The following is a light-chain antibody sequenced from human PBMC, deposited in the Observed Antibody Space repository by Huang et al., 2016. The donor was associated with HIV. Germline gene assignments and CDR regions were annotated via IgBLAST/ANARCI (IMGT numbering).Light chain of an antibody. J-gene: IGKJ1*01. CDR2: KLS. CDR1: QSLVYGDGNIY. V-gene: IGKV2-30*01. Sequence: DVLLTQSPLSLPVTLGQPAFITCKSNQSLVYGDGNIYLNWFPQRPGHSPRRLIYKLSNRDSGGPDRFSAGGSGTDFTLWISEVEAEDVGDYYCMQASHGAATFGQGTRVDIK. CDR3: MQASHGAAT.